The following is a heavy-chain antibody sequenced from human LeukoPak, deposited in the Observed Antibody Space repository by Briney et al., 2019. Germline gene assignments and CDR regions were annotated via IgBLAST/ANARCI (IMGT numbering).Heavy chain of an antibody. CDR2: ISTYTNT. D-gene: IGHD3-3*01. V-gene: IGHV1-18*01. J-gene: IGHJ4*02. Sequence: ASVKVSCKPSVYAFIIFAIGWVRQAPGQGVEWMGCISTYTNTNAAQKFQGRVTITTDTSTSTAYMELTSLRSDDTAVYYCARCYDFWTGYFDYWGQGTRVTVSS. CDR3: ARCYDFWTGYFDY. CDR1: VYAFIIFA.